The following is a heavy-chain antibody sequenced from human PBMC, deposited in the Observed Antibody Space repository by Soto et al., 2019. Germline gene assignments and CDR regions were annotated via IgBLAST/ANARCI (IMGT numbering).Heavy chain of an antibody. CDR2: IYHSGST. Sequence: SETLSLTCAVSGGSISSGGYSWSWIRQPPGKGLEWIGYIYHSGSTNYNPSLKSRVTISVDTSKNQFSLKLSSVTAADTAVYYCARGYGRNFDYWGQGTLITVSS. CDR3: ARGYGRNFDY. D-gene: IGHD5-18*01. J-gene: IGHJ4*02. CDR1: GGSISSGGYS. V-gene: IGHV4-30-2*01.